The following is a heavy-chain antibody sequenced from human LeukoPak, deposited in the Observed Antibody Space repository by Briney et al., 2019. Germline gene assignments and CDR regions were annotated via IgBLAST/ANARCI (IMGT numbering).Heavy chain of an antibody. V-gene: IGHV3-21*01. D-gene: IGHD2-2*01. CDR3: AREFRRGYCSSTSCYSGY. CDR1: GFTFSSYS. CDR2: ISSSSSSYI. Sequence: PGGSLRLSCAASGFTFSSYSMNWVRQAPGKGLEWVSSISSSSSSYIYYADSVKGRFTISRDNAKNSLYLQMNSLRAEDTAVYYCAREFRRGYCSSTSCYSGYWGQGTLVTVSS. J-gene: IGHJ4*02.